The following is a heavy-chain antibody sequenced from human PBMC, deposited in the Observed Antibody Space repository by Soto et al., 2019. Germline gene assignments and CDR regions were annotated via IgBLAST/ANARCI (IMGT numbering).Heavy chain of an antibody. CDR2: ISSSSSYI. D-gene: IGHD6-13*01. V-gene: IGHV3-21*01. CDR3: ARAPTKRIAAAASSLIDY. CDR1: GFTFSSYS. J-gene: IGHJ4*02. Sequence: GSLRLSCAASGFTFSSYSMNWVRQAPGKGLEWVSSISSSSSYIYYADSVKGRFTISRDNAKNSLYLQMNSLRAEDTAVYYCARAPTKRIAAAASSLIDYWGQGTLVTVSS.